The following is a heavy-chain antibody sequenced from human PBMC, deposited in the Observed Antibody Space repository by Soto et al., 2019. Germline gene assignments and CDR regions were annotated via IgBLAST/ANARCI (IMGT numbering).Heavy chain of an antibody. CDR3: AREFLEWLLPFYGMDV. V-gene: IGHV4-4*07. CDR1: GGSISSYY. CDR2: IYTSGST. D-gene: IGHD3-22*01. Sequence: QVQLQESGPGLVKPSETLSLTCTVSGGSISSYYWSWILQPAGKGLEWIGRIYTSGSTNYNPSLKSRVTISVEPSKNQFSLKLSSVTAADTAVYYCAREFLEWLLPFYGMDVWGQGTTFTVSS. J-gene: IGHJ6*02.